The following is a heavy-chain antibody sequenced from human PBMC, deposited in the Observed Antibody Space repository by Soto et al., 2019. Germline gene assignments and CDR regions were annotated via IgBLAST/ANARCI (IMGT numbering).Heavy chain of an antibody. Sequence: GGSLRLSCAASGFTFSGSAVHWVRQASGKGLDWVGRIRSKVNNYAPAYAASVKGRFTVSRDDAKNTAYLQMNSLKTEDTAMYYCTILGHDYGDNSDAFDIWGQGTMVTVSS. V-gene: IGHV3-73*01. J-gene: IGHJ3*02. CDR3: TILGHDYGDNSDAFDI. CDR2: IRSKVNNYAP. CDR1: GFTFSGSA. D-gene: IGHD4-17*01.